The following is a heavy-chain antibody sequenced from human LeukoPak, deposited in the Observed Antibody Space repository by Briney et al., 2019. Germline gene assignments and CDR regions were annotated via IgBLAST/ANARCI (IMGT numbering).Heavy chain of an antibody. CDR3: ARVEADIRGDV. J-gene: IGHJ6*02. V-gene: IGHV1-69*04. CDR2: IIPILGIA. Sequence: GASVKVSCKASGGTFSSYAISWVRQAPGQGLEWMGRIIPILGIANYAQKFQGRVTITADKSTSTAYMELSSLRSEDTAVYYCARVEADIRGDVWGQGTTVTVSS. CDR1: GGTFSSYA.